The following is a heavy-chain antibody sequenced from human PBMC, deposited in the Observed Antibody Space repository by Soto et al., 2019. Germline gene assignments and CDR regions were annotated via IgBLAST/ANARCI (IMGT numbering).Heavy chain of an antibody. CDR1: GFPVSNNY. J-gene: IGHJ4*02. V-gene: IGHV3-66*01. CDR3: ARDGTYNWV. D-gene: IGHD1-1*01. Sequence: ELQLVASGGGLVQPGGSLRLSCAASGFPVSNNYLRWVRQAPGKGLEWVSLIYSGGDTYYADSVKGRFTISRDNSKNTLYLQMNSLRAEDTAVYYCARDGTYNWVGGQGILVTVSS. CDR2: IYSGGDT.